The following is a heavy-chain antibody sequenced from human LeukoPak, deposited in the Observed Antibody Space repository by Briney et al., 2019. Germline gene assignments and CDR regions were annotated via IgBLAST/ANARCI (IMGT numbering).Heavy chain of an antibody. D-gene: IGHD4-17*01. CDR1: DDSINNHF. V-gene: IGHV4-59*11. CDR2: IHYSGTT. Sequence: SETLSLTCTVSDDSINNHFWSWVRQSPGRGLEWIGYIHYSGTTSYNPSLKRRATIVLDASNNKFSLKLASVTAADTAVYYCARGFAVTYLRGNNWFDPWGQGTLVTVSS. CDR3: ARGFAVTYLRGNNWFDP. J-gene: IGHJ5*02.